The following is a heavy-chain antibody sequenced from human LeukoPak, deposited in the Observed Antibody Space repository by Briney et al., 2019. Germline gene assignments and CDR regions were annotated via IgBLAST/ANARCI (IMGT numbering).Heavy chain of an antibody. J-gene: IGHJ4*01. Sequence: GGGLRVSCADSGVTFCSSSMRWVCPAPGEGREWVLSTISISNYMYYVDSVRGRFTISRANARSSLYLRMNRLRDQDTAVYTCARGPGSGWYNCWGHGILVTVSS. V-gene: IGHV3-21*01. CDR2: TISISNYM. CDR3: ARGPGSGWYNC. CDR1: GVTFCSSS. D-gene: IGHD6-19*01.